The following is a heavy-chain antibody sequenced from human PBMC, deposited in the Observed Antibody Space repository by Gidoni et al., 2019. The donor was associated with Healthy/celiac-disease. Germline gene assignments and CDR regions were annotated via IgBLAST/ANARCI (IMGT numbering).Heavy chain of an antibody. Sequence: QVQLVEPGGGVVQPGRSLRLTCAASGFTFSSYAMHWVRQAPGKGLEWVAVISYDGSNKYYADSVKGRFTISRDNSKNTLYLQMNSLRAEDTAVYYCATIGGYSYTPVLGGDYFDYWGQGTLVTVSS. D-gene: IGHD5-18*01. CDR2: ISYDGSNK. J-gene: IGHJ4*02. CDR3: ATIGGYSYTPVLGGDYFDY. CDR1: GFTFSSYA. V-gene: IGHV3-30-3*01.